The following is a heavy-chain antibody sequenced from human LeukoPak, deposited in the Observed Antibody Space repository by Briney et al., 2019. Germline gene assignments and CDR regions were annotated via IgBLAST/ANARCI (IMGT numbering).Heavy chain of an antibody. J-gene: IGHJ4*02. V-gene: IGHV3-21*01. CDR1: GFTFSSYS. CDR2: ISSSSSYI. Sequence: GGSLRLSCAASGFTFSSYSMNWVRQAPGKGLEWVSSISSSSSYIYYADSVKGRFTISRDNAKDSLYLQMNSLRAEDTAVYYCARDWGQQQLAHSLDYWGQGTLVTVSS. CDR3: ARDWGQQQLAHSLDY. D-gene: IGHD6-13*01.